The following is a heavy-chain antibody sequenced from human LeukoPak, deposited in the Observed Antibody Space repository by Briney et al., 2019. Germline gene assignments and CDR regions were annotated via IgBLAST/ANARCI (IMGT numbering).Heavy chain of an antibody. V-gene: IGHV1-2*02. Sequence: ASVKVSCTASGYTFTGYYIHWVRQAPGQGLEWMGWINPNSGGTNYAQKFQGRVTMTRDTSISTAYMELSRLRSDDTAMYYCARVHFYGDYSNDYGGQGTLVTVSS. CDR2: INPNSGGT. CDR1: GYTFTGYY. CDR3: ARVHFYGDYSNDY. J-gene: IGHJ4*02. D-gene: IGHD4-17*01.